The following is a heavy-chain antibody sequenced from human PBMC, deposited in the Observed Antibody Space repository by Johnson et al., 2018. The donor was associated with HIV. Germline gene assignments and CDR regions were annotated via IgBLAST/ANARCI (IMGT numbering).Heavy chain of an antibody. Sequence: QVQLVESGGGVVQPGRSLRLSCAASGFTFSSYGMHWVRQAPGKGLEWVAVIWYDGSNKYYAYSVKGRFTISRDNSKNTLYLQMNSLRAEDTAVYYCAKRVGATGCRADAFDIWGQGTMVTVSS. J-gene: IGHJ3*02. D-gene: IGHD1-26*01. CDR1: GFTFSSYG. V-gene: IGHV3-33*06. CDR3: AKRVGATGCRADAFDI. CDR2: IWYDGSNK.